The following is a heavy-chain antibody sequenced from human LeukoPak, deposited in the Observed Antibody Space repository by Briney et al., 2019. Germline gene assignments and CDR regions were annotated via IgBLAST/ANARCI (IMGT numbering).Heavy chain of an antibody. D-gene: IGHD3-10*01. Sequence: SETLSLTCAVYGGSFSGYYWGWIRQPPGKGLEWIGSIYHSGSTYYNPSLKSRVTISVDTSKNQFSLKLSSVTAADTAVYYCAREGITMVRGVITPLNFDYWGQGTLVTVSS. CDR2: IYHSGST. CDR3: AREGITMVRGVITPLNFDY. J-gene: IGHJ4*02. CDR1: GGSFSGYY. V-gene: IGHV4-34*01.